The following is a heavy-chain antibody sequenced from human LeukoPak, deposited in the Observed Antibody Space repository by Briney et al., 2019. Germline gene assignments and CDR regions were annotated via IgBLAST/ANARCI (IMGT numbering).Heavy chain of an antibody. Sequence: SETLSLTCAVYGGSFSGYYWSWIRQPPGKGLEWIGEINHSGSTNYNPSLKSRVTISVDTSKNQFSLKLSSVTAADTAVYYCATEDGIAADGTGYWGQGTLVTVSS. CDR2: INHSGST. CDR1: GGSFSGYY. J-gene: IGHJ4*02. D-gene: IGHD6-13*01. CDR3: ATEDGIAADGTGY. V-gene: IGHV4-34*01.